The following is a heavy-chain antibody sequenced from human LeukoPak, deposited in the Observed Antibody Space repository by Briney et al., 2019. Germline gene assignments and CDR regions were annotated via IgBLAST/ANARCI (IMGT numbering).Heavy chain of an antibody. CDR3: ARGNSGGAFGDFYYFMDV. CDR2: INHRGSA. D-gene: IGHD1-1*01. V-gene: IGHV4-34*01. J-gene: IGHJ6*03. Sequence: KASETLSLTCGVYGGSLSGYYWNWLRQPPGKGLEWIGEINHRGSAHYKPSLKSRVTISLDTSKNQFSLTLSFVTAADTALYYCARGNSGGAFGDFYYFMDVWGKGTTVSVSS. CDR1: GGSLSGYY.